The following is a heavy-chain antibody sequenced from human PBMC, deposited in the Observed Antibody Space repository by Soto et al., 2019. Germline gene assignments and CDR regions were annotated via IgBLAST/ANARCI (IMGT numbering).Heavy chain of an antibody. CDR1: GGSISSYF. Sequence: TLSLTCTVSGGSISSYFYIWVRQPPGKGLEWIGSVYYTGTTDYNPSLKSRVTISVDTSKTQFSLNLRSVTAADTAVYYCARDLAAVPRAFDYWGRGTLVTSPQ. V-gene: IGHV4-59*01. J-gene: IGHJ4*02. CDR2: VYYTGTT. CDR3: ARDLAAVPRAFDY. D-gene: IGHD6-13*01.